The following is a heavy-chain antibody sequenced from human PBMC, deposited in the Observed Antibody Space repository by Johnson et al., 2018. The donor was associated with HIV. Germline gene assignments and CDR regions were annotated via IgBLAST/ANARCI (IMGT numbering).Heavy chain of an antibody. D-gene: IGHD3-22*01. CDR3: AKDPGITMIAHAFDI. V-gene: IGHV3-30-3*01. CDR1: GFTFSSYA. CDR2: ISYDGSNK. Sequence: QVQLVESGGGVVQSGRSLRLSCAASGFTFSSYAMHWVRQAPGKGLEWVAVISYDGSNKYYAAYVKGRFTISRDNSKNTLYLQMNSLRAEDTAVYYCAKDPGITMIAHAFDIWGQGKMVTVSS. J-gene: IGHJ3*02.